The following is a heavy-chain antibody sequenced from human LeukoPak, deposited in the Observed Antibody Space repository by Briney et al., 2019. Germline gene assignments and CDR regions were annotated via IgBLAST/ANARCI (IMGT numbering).Heavy chain of an antibody. D-gene: IGHD6-19*01. Sequence: PGGSLRLSCAASGFSLNNYGMHWVRQAPGKGLEWVTSISYDGSKIYYADAVKGRITFSRDNSENTVYLQMNSLRVDDTAVYYCAKDRSGWYSDLDYWGQGALVIVSS. J-gene: IGHJ4*02. CDR2: ISYDGSKI. CDR3: AKDRSGWYSDLDY. V-gene: IGHV3-30*18. CDR1: GFSLNNYG.